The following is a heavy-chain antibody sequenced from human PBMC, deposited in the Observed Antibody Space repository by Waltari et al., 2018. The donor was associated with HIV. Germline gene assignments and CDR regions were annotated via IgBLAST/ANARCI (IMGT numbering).Heavy chain of an antibody. CDR2: IYYSGRT. V-gene: IGHV4-31*03. J-gene: IGHJ6*02. CDR3: ARDHATIFGGGGRDYGMDV. D-gene: IGHD3-3*01. Sequence: QVQLQESGPGLVKPSQTLSLTCTVSGGSISSGGYYWSWIRQHPGKGLEWIGYIYYSGRTDYNPALKSRVTISVDTSKNQFSLKLSSVTAADTAVYYCARDHATIFGGGGRDYGMDVWGQGTTVTVSS. CDR1: GGSISSGGYY.